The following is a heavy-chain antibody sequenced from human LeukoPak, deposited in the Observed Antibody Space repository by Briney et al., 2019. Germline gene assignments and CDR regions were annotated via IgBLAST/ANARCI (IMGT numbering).Heavy chain of an antibody. CDR3: ARELDCSSTSCTPTSLGFDY. Sequence: VKVSCKXSGYTFTXXGISWVRQAPGQGLEWMGWISAYNGNTNYAQKLQGRVTMTTDTSTSTAYMELRSLRSDDTAVYYCARELDCSSTSCTPTSLGFDYWGQGTLVTVSS. V-gene: IGHV1-18*01. CDR1: GYTFTXXG. D-gene: IGHD2-2*01. CDR2: ISAYNGNT. J-gene: IGHJ4*02.